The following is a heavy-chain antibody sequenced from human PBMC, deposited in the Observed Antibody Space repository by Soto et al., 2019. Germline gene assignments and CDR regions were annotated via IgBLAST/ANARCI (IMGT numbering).Heavy chain of an antibody. D-gene: IGHD2-8*01. Sequence: SVKVSCKASGGTFSSNAITWVRQAPGQGLEWMGGIVPITGTTNYAQKFQGRVTITADESTGTAYMELRSLRSDDTAVYSCARGPAFVLPIDYGGQGPLVTVST. CDR3: ARGPAFVLPIDY. CDR1: GGTFSSNA. V-gene: IGHV1-69*13. J-gene: IGHJ4*02. CDR2: IVPITGTT.